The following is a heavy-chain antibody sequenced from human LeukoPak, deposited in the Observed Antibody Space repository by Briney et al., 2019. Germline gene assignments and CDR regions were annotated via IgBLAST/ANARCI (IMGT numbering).Heavy chain of an antibody. D-gene: IGHD3-16*01. CDR1: GGSISSYY. Sequence: NPSETLSLTCTVSGGSISSYYWSWIRQPPGKGLEWIGYIYYSGSTNHNPSLKSRVTISVDTSKDQFSLKLSSVTAADTAVYYCARDLIGLDYWGQGTLVTVSS. CDR2: IYYSGST. CDR3: ARDLIGLDY. J-gene: IGHJ4*02. V-gene: IGHV4-59*01.